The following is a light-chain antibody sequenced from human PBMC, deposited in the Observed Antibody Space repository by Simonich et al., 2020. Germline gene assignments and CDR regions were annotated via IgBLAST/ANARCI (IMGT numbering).Light chain of an antibody. CDR1: QSLLHSDGKTY. J-gene: IGKJ1*01. CDR3: MQSIQLPRT. Sequence: DIVMTQTPLSLSVTPGQPASISCNSSQSLLHSDGKTYLYWDLQKPGQSPQLLIYEGSNRFSGVPDRFSGSGSGTDFTLKISRVEAEDVGVYYCMQSIQLPRTFGQGTKVEIK. CDR2: EGS. V-gene: IGKV2D-29*02.